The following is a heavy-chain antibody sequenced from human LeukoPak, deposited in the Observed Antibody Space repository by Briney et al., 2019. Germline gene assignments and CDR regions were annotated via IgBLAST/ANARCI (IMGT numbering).Heavy chain of an antibody. Sequence: PGGSLRLSCAASGFTFSSYGMSWVRQAPGKGLEWVSAISGSGGSTYYADSVKGRFTVSRDNSKNTLYLQMNSLRAEDTAVYYCAKALCYGSGSYCKAGPFDYWGQGTLVTVSS. CDR1: GFTFSSYG. CDR2: ISGSGGST. J-gene: IGHJ4*02. V-gene: IGHV3-23*01. CDR3: AKALCYGSGSYCKAGPFDY. D-gene: IGHD3-10*01.